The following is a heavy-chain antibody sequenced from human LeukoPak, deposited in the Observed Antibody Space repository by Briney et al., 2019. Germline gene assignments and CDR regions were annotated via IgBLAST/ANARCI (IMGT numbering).Heavy chain of an antibody. V-gene: IGHV3-48*01. J-gene: IGHJ4*02. CDR1: GFTFSSYS. CDR2: ISSASGSI. CDR3: VRGVQGFGEF. Sequence: PGGSLRLSCAASGFTFSSYSMNWVRQAPGKGLEWVSYISSASGSIYYADSVKGRFTISRDNSKNTLYLQMNSLRAEDTAVYYCVRGVQGFGEFWGQGILITVSS. D-gene: IGHD3-10*01.